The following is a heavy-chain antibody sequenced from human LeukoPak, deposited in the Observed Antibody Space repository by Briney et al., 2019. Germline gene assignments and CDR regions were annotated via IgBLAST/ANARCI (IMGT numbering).Heavy chain of an antibody. J-gene: IGHJ4*02. CDR3: ARHLSGVTGYTYGRGIDY. D-gene: IGHD5-18*01. CDR1: GFIFDDYA. Sequence: GGSLRLSCAASGFIFDDYAMHWVRQAPGKGLEWVSGISWDSDSIDYADSVKGRFTISRDNAKNSLYLQMNSLRAEDTAVYYCARHLSGVTGYTYGRGIDYWGQGTLVTVSS. CDR2: ISWDSDSI. V-gene: IGHV3-9*01.